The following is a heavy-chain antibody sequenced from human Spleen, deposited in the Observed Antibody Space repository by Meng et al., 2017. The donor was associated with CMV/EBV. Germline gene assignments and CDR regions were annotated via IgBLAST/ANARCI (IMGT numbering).Heavy chain of an antibody. CDR1: GFSLSTRGVG. J-gene: IGHJ3*02. D-gene: IGHD4-17*01. V-gene: IGHV2-5*01. Sequence: SGPTLVKPSQTLTLTCTFSGFSLSTRGVGVGWTRQPPGKALEWLALIYYNDDKRYSPSLKRRLTITKDTSKNQVVLTMTNMDPVDTATYYCALIAPYYGEHAFDIWGQGTMVTVSS. CDR2: IYYNDDK. CDR3: ALIAPYYGEHAFDI.